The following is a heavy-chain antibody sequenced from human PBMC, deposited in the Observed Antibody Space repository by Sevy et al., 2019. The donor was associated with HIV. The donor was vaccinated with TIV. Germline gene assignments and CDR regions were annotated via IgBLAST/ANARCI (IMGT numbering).Heavy chain of an antibody. CDR3: VREGWNY. CDR2: MTSSGSYI. CDR1: GFTFSTST. V-gene: IGHV3-21*01. D-gene: IGHD2-15*01. J-gene: IGHJ4*02. Sequence: GGSLRLSCAASGFTFSTSTMNWVRQAPGKGLEWVSLMTSSGSYILYADSVKGRFTIARDNAKNSVFLQMNSLRVEETSVYYCVREGWNYWGQGTLVTVSS.